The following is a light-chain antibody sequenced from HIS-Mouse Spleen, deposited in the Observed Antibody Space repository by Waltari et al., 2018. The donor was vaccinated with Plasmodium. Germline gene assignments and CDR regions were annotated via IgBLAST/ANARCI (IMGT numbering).Light chain of an antibody. CDR2: AAS. J-gene: IGKJ1*01. Sequence: DIQMTQSPSSLSASVGDRVTITCRASQSISSYLNWYQQKPGKAPKLLIYAASRLQSGVPSRFRGSGSGTDFTLSISSLQPEDFATDYCQQSYSTWTFGQGTKVEIK. CDR1: QSISSY. V-gene: IGKV1-39*01. CDR3: QQSYSTWT.